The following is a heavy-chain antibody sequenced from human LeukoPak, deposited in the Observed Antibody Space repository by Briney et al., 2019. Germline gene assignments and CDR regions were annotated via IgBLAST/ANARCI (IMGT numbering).Heavy chain of an antibody. CDR2: ISSSSSYI. CDR3: ARETRVRWTDY. V-gene: IGHV3-21*01. CDR1: GFTFSNYN. Sequence: GGSLRLSCAASGFTFSNYNMNWVRQAPGKGLEWVSSISSSSSYIYYADSVRGRFTISRDNAKNSLYLQMNSLRAEDTAVYYCARETRVRWTDYWGQGILVTVSS. D-gene: IGHD5-24*01. J-gene: IGHJ4*02.